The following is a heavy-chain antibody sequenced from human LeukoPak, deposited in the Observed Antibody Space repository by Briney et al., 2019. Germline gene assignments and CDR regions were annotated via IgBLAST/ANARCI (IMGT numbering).Heavy chain of an antibody. V-gene: IGHV3-11*01. J-gene: IGHJ5*02. Sequence: GGSLRLSCAASGFTFNNYAMTWVRQAPGKGLEWVSYISSSGSTIYYADSVKGRFTISRDNAKNSLYLQMNSLRAEDTAVYYCARDKFYKYGDYRNWFDPWGQGTLVTVSS. CDR2: ISSSGSTI. D-gene: IGHD4-17*01. CDR3: ARDKFYKYGDYRNWFDP. CDR1: GFTFNNYA.